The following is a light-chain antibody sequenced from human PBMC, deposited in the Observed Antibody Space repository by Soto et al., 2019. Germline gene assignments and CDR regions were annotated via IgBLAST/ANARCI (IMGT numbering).Light chain of an antibody. CDR2: AGT. Sequence: DIQMTQSPSTLSGSVGDRVTITCRASQTISSWLAWYQQKPGKAPNLLIYAGTSLQSGVPSRFSGSGSGTEFTLTISSLQPEDFATYYCQQLHVYPSTFGGGTKVE. V-gene: IGKV1-5*01. CDR1: QTISSW. J-gene: IGKJ4*01. CDR3: QQLHVYPST.